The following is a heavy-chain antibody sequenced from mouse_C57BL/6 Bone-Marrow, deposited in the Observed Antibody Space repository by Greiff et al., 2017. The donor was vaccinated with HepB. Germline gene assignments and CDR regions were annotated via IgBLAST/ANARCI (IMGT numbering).Heavy chain of an antibody. V-gene: IGHV5-6*01. D-gene: IGHD3-2*02. J-gene: IGHJ3*01. Sequence: EVMLVESGGDLVKPGGSLKLSCAASGFTFSSYGMSWVRQTPDKRLEWVATISSGGSYTYYPDSVKGRFTISRDNAKNTLYLQMSSLKSEDRAMYYCSSPRYSSPLAYWGQGTLVTVSA. CDR2: ISSGGSYT. CDR3: SSPRYSSPLAY. CDR1: GFTFSSYG.